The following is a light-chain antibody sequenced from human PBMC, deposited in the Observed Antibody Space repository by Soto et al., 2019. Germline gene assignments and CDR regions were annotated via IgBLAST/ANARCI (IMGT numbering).Light chain of an antibody. V-gene: IGKV1-39*01. CDR3: QHYNSYSEA. J-gene: IGKJ1*01. CDR2: DAS. Sequence: DIQMTQSPSSLSASVGNRVTITCRASQSISTYLNWYQKKPGKAPNLLIYDASRLQSGVPSRFSGSGGGTDFTLTISSLQPEDFATYYCQHYNSYSEAFGQGTKVDI. CDR1: QSISTY.